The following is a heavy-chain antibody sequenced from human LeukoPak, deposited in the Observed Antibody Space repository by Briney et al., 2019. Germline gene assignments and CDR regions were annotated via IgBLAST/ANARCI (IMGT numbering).Heavy chain of an antibody. D-gene: IGHD3-3*01. CDR1: GFTFSSYS. Sequence: GGSLRLSCAASGFTFSSYSMNWVRQAPGKGPEWVSSISSSSSYIYYADSVKGRFTISRDNAKNSLYLQMNSLGAEDTAVYYCARDLDFWSGYLYRDYYMDVWGKGTTVTVSS. CDR2: ISSSSSYI. CDR3: ARDLDFWSGYLYRDYYMDV. V-gene: IGHV3-21*01. J-gene: IGHJ6*03.